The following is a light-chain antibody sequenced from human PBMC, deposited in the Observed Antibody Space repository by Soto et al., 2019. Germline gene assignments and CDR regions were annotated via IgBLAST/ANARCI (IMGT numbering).Light chain of an antibody. CDR3: QQDNNWPLT. CDR2: GAS. V-gene: IGKV3-15*01. J-gene: IGKJ1*01. Sequence: MVLTRCRGTVSVSPGERATLSGWASQSVSSNLAWYQKKPGQAPRLLIYGASTRATGTPARFSGSGYGTEFTITISSMKYEDFEVYYCQQDNNWPLTFGHGTKVDIK. CDR1: QSVSSN.